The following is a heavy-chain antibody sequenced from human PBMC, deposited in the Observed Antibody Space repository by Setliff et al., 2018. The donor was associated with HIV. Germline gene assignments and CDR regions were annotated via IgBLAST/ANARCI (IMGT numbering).Heavy chain of an antibody. D-gene: IGHD5-12*01. CDR2: IDHSGST. J-gene: IGHJ4*02. V-gene: IGHV4-34*01. CDR3: AGRGGYNDWYFDY. CDR1: GGSFSGYY. Sequence: SETLSLTCAVYGGSFSGYYWSWIRQPPGKGLEWIGEIDHSGSTKYNPSLESRVTISIDTSKSQFSLKLTSVTTADTAMYYCAGRGGYNDWYFDYWGQGALVTVSS.